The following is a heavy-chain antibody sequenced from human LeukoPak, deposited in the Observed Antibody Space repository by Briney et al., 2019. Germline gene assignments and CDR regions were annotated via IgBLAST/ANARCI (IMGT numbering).Heavy chain of an antibody. CDR1: GFTFSIYW. CDR2: ISYDGSNK. D-gene: IGHD1-26*01. CDR3: ARGLVSGSQRGYFDY. Sequence: GGSLRLSCAASGFTFSIYWMHWVRQAPGKGLEWVAVISYDGSNKYYADSVKGRFTISRDNSKNTLYLQTNSLRTDDTAVYYCARGLVSGSQRGYFDYWGHGALVTVSS. J-gene: IGHJ4*01. V-gene: IGHV3-30-3*01.